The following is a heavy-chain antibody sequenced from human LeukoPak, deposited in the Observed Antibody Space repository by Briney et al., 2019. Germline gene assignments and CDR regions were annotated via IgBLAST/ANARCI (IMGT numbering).Heavy chain of an antibody. J-gene: IGHJ4*02. CDR2: ISSSGDST. D-gene: IGHD3-3*01. CDR1: GFIFNSYA. CDR3: GKEPWEGSGYIHY. V-gene: IGHV3-23*01. Sequence: GGSLRLSCAASGFIFNSYAMSWVRQAPGKGLEWVSAISSSGDSTYYADSVKGRFSISRDNSKNTLYLQMNSLRAEDAAVYYCGKEPWEGSGYIHYWGQGTLVTVSS.